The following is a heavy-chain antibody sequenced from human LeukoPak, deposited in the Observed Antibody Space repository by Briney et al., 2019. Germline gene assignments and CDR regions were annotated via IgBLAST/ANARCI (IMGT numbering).Heavy chain of an antibody. Sequence: GGSLRLSCATSGFTFRSHVMSWVRQAPGKGLEWVSTMSYDGDFVYYGGAVKGRFTASRDNSKDTMYLQMNNLRVDDSARYYCARRTIEVLGTDFWGQGALVTVSS. CDR1: GFTFRSHV. J-gene: IGHJ4*02. CDR2: MSYDGDFV. D-gene: IGHD2/OR15-2a*01. CDR3: ARRTIEVLGTDF. V-gene: IGHV3-23*01.